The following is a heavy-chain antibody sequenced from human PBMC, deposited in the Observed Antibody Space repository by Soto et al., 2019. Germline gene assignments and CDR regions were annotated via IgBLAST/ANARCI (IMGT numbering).Heavy chain of an antibody. J-gene: IGHJ6*02. CDR1: GFTFSSYA. V-gene: IGHV3-30-3*01. CDR3: ARGILGYCSSTSCYTPRDV. CDR2: ISYDGSNK. D-gene: IGHD2-2*02. Sequence: VQLVESGGGVVQPGRSLRLSCAASGFTFSSYAMHWVRQAPGKGLEWVAVISYDGSNKYYADSVKGRFTISRDNSKNPLYLQMNSLRAEDMAVYYCARGILGYCSSTSCYTPRDVWGQGTTVTVSS.